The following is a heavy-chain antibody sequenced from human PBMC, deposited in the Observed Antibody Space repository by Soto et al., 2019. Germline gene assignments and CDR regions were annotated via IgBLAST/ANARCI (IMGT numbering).Heavy chain of an antibody. CDR2: ISGSGITT. CDR1: GFTFSDYA. CDR3: GKDQKD. J-gene: IGHJ4*02. V-gene: IGHV3-23*01. Sequence: GGSLRLSCAASGFTFSDYAMSWVRQAPGKGLEWVAAISGSGITTYYAYSVKVRVTISRDNSKNTLYLQMNSLRAEDTAVYYCGKDQKDWGQGTLVTVSS.